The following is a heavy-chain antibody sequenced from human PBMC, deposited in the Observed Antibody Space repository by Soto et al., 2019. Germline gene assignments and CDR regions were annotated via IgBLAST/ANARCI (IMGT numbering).Heavy chain of an antibody. CDR1: GYTLTELS. CDR3: AIFLTYCSSTSCPINWFDP. Sequence: QVQLVQSGAEVKKPGASVKVSCKVSGYTLTELSIHWVRQAPGKGLEWMGGFDPEDGETIYAQKFQGRVTMTEDTSTDTAYMELSSLRSEDTAVYYCAIFLTYCSSTSCPINWFDPWGQGTLVTVSS. D-gene: IGHD2-2*01. CDR2: FDPEDGET. J-gene: IGHJ5*02. V-gene: IGHV1-24*01.